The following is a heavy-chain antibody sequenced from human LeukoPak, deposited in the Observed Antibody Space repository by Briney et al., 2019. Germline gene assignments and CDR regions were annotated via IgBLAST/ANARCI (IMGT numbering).Heavy chain of an antibody. D-gene: IGHD1-14*01. V-gene: IGHV3-53*01. CDR1: GYTVITND. Sequence: GGSLRLSCAASGYTVITNDMTWVRQAPEERLEWVSVLCSGGNTIYADSVQGRFTISRDNSKNTLYLEMNSLSPDDTAVYYCSRGVEPLAANTLAYWGQGTLVTVSS. CDR2: LCSGGNT. J-gene: IGHJ4*02. CDR3: SRGVEPLAANTLAY.